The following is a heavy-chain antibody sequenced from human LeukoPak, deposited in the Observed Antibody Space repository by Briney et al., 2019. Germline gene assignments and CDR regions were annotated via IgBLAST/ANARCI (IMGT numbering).Heavy chain of an antibody. CDR1: GFIFNKNW. Sequence: GGSLRLSCAASGFIFNKNWMSWVRQAPGKGLEWVANINEDGSEKNYVDSVKGRFTISRDNAKNTLFLQMNSLRAEDTAIYYCAKAPGGYYSYFDYWGQGTLVTVSS. D-gene: IGHD3-3*01. CDR3: AKAPGGYYSYFDY. V-gene: IGHV3-7*03. J-gene: IGHJ4*02. CDR2: INEDGSEK.